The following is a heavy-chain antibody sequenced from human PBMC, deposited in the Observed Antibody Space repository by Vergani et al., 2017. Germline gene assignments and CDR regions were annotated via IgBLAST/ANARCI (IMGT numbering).Heavy chain of an antibody. CDR1: GASVSRGTYY. V-gene: IGHV4-61*02. CDR3: VRDSWRSDLRGVYWFDT. D-gene: IGHD3-10*01. J-gene: IGHJ5*02. CDR2: MYTSGHT. Sequence: QVQLQESGPGLLKTSQTLSLTCTVSGASVSRGTYYWTWIRQPAGKKLEWIVRMYTSGHTIYNPTLESRVTMSVDTSKNQFSLQLSSVTAADTAVYYCVRDSWRSDLRGVYWFDTWGQGTLVSVSS.